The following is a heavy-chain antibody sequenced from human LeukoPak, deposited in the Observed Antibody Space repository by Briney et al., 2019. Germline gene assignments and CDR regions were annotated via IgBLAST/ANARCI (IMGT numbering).Heavy chain of an antibody. CDR1: GYTFTGYY. CDR2: INAGNGNT. D-gene: IGHD3-16*01. CDR3: ARVGVAYRTTYYFDY. V-gene: IGHV1-3*01. Sequence: GASVKVSCKASGYTFTGYYIHWVRQAPGQRLEWMGWINAGNGNTKYSQKFQGRVTITRDTSASTAYMELSSLRSEDTAVYYCARVGVAYRTTYYFDYWGQGTLVTVSS. J-gene: IGHJ4*02.